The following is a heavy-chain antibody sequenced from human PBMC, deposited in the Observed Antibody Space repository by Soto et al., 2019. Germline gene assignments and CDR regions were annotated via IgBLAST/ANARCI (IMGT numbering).Heavy chain of an antibody. D-gene: IGHD3-22*01. V-gene: IGHV1-69*12. CDR2: IIPIFGTA. CDR1: GGTFSSYA. J-gene: IGHJ4*02. CDR3: AGEGIGYYAGSGYIGYYFDY. Sequence: QVQLVQSGAEVKKPGSSVKVSCKASGGTFSSYAISWVRQAPGQGLEWMGGIIPIFGTANYAQKFQGRVTNTAVESTRTAYMERSSLRSEDTAVYYCAGEGIGYYAGSGYIGYYFDYWGQGTLVTVSS.